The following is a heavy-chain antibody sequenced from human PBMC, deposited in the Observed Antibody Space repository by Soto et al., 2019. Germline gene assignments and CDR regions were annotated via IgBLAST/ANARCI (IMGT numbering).Heavy chain of an antibody. CDR2: IWYDASNK. CDR3: ARDWSFDL. Sequence: QVQLVESGGGVVQPGRSLRLSCAASAFTFSSYGMHWVRQAPGKGLEWVALIWYDASNKYYADSVKGRFTISRDNSKNTLDLEMNSLRAEDRAVYYCARDWSFDLWGRGTLVTVSS. V-gene: IGHV3-33*01. J-gene: IGHJ2*01. CDR1: AFTFSSYG.